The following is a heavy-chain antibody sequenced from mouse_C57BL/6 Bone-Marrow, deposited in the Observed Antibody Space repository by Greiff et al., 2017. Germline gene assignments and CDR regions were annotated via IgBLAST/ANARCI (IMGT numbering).Heavy chain of an antibody. CDR1: GFTFSDYY. CDR2: ISSGGSYT. CDR3: ARLDY. Sequence: EVQVVESGGGLVQPGGSLKLSCAASGFTFSDYYMYWVRQTPEKRLEWVATISSGGSYTYYPDSVKGRFTISRDNAKNTLYLQMSSLKSEDTAMYYCARLDYWGQGTTLTVSS. J-gene: IGHJ2*01. V-gene: IGHV5-4*02.